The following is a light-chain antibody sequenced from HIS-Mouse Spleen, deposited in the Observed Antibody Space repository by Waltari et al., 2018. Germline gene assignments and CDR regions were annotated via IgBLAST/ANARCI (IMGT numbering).Light chain of an antibody. CDR3: CSYAGSSTWV. V-gene: IGLV2-23*01. J-gene: IGLJ3*02. CDR1: SSDVGSYNL. CDR2: VGS. Sequence: QSALTQPASVSGSPGQSITISCTGTSSDVGSYNLVSWYQQHPGKAPQLMIYVGSKRPSGVSNRFSGSKSGNTASLTIAGLQAEDEADYYCCSYAGSSTWVFGGGTKLTVL.